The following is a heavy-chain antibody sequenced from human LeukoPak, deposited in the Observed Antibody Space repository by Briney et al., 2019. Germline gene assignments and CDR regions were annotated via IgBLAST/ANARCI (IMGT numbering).Heavy chain of an antibody. V-gene: IGHV3-23*01. Sequence: GGSLRLSCAASGFTFSSYAMSWVRQAPGKGLEWVSAISGSGGSTYYADSVKGRFTISRDNSKNTLYLQMNSLRAEDTAVYYCAKSGVGSGSGWYYYYYGVDVWGQGTTVTVSS. D-gene: IGHD6-19*01. CDR1: GFTFSSYA. CDR3: AKSGVGSGSGWYYYYYGVDV. J-gene: IGHJ6*02. CDR2: ISGSGGST.